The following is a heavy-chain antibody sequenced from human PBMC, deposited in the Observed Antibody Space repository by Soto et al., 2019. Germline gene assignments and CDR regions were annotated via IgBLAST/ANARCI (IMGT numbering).Heavy chain of an antibody. J-gene: IGHJ6*02. CDR3: ARVYCSSTSCLNYYGMDV. Sequence: APVKVSRKTSGYTFTSYAMHWVRQAPGQRLEWMGWINAGNGNTKYSQKFQGRVTITRDTSASTAYMELSSLRSEDTAVYYCARVYCSSTSCLNYYGMDVWGQGTTVT. V-gene: IGHV1-3*01. D-gene: IGHD2-2*01. CDR2: INAGNGNT. CDR1: GYTFTSYA.